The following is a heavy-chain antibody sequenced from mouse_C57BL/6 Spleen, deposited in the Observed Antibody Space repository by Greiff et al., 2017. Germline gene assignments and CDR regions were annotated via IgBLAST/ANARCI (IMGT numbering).Heavy chain of an antibody. Sequence: QVQLKQSGPGLVQPSQRLSITCTVSGFSLTSYGVHWVRQSPGKGLEWLGVIWSGGSTDYNAAVISRLSISKDNSKSQVFFKMNSLQADGTAIYYCARNWGNYGRLGAMDDWGQGTSVTGSS. V-gene: IGHV2-2*01. D-gene: IGHD1-1*01. CDR1: GFSLTSYG. CDR3: ARNWGNYGRLGAMDD. CDR2: IWSGGST. J-gene: IGHJ4*01.